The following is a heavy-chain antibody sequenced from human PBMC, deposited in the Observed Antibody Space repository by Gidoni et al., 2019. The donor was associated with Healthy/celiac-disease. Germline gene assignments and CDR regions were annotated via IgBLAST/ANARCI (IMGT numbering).Heavy chain of an antibody. V-gene: IGHV3-15*01. CDR2: IKSKTDGGTT. CDR1: GFTFINAW. Sequence: EVQLVESGGGLVKPGGSLRLSCAASGFTFINAWMSWVRQAPGKGLEWVGRIKSKTDGGTTDYAAPVKCRFTISIDDSKNTLYLQMNSLKTEDTAVYYCTTDPLTPRVAAAPLYFDYWGQGTLVTVSS. CDR3: TTDPLTPRVAAAPLYFDY. J-gene: IGHJ4*02. D-gene: IGHD6-13*01.